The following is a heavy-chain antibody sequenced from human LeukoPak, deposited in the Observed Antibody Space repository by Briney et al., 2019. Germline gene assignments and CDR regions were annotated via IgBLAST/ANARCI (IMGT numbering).Heavy chain of an antibody. Sequence: GGSLRLSCAASGFTFSSYWMSWVRQAPGKGLEWVSSISGRGANTHYADSVKGRFTISGDYSKNTLNLQMNSLRAEDTAVYYCAKSGRVFDTSGYYWFPNWGQGILVTVSS. CDR1: GFTFSSYW. CDR3: AKSGRVFDTSGYYWFPN. CDR2: ISGRGANT. D-gene: IGHD3-22*01. V-gene: IGHV3-23*01. J-gene: IGHJ4*02.